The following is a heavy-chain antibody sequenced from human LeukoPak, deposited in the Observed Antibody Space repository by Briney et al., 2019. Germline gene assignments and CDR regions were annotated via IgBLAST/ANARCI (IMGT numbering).Heavy chain of an antibody. Sequence: GGSLRLSCATSGFTFSSCAMTWVRQAPGKGLEWVSSISGSGATTYYADSVKGRFTISRDNSNNTVYLQMNSLRAEDTAVYYCAKDQSRVGASDPFDYWGQGMQVGVSS. D-gene: IGHD1-26*01. V-gene: IGHV3-23*01. CDR2: ISGSGATT. CDR3: AKDQSRVGASDPFDY. J-gene: IGHJ4*02. CDR1: GFTFSSCA.